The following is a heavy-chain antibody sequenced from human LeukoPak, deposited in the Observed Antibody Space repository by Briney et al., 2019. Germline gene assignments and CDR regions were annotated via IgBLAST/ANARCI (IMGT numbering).Heavy chain of an antibody. V-gene: IGHV3-23*01. CDR3: AKDLGSSPPGDF. CDR2: ISGSGGST. Sequence: GGSLRLSCAASGFTFSSYAMSWVRQAPGKGLEWVSSISGSGGSTYYADSVKGRFTISGDSSKNTLYLQMNSLRAEDTAVYSCAKDLGSSPPGDFWGQGTLVTVSS. J-gene: IGHJ4*02. D-gene: IGHD6-6*01. CDR1: GFTFSSYA.